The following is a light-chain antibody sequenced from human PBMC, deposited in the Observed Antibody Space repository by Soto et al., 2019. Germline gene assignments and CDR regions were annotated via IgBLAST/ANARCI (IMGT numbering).Light chain of an antibody. V-gene: IGKV1-5*03. CDR1: QSISIL. CDR3: QQYKGYQYT. J-gene: IGKJ2*01. Sequence: DIQMTQSPSTLSASVGDRVTITCRASQSISILLAWYQQKPGKAPKLLIYKASSLESVVPSRFSGSGSGTEFTLTISSLQPDDFATYYCQQYKGYQYTFGQGTELEIK. CDR2: KAS.